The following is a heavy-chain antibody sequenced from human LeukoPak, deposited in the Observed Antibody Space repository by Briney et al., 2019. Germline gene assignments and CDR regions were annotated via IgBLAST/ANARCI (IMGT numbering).Heavy chain of an antibody. CDR1: GFTFSSYS. J-gene: IGHJ4*02. CDR2: FTSRSRNI. D-gene: IGHD3-10*01. Sequence: GGSLRLSCAASGFTFSSYSMTWVRQAPGKRLEWVSSFTSRSRNIYYADSVKGRFTISRDNAKNSLYLQMNSLRAEDTAVYYCARDSYGSGSYYRIDYWGQGTLVTVSS. V-gene: IGHV3-21*01. CDR3: ARDSYGSGSYYRIDY.